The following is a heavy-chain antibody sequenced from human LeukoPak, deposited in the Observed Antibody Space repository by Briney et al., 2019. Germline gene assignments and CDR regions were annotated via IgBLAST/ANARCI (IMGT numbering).Heavy chain of an antibody. CDR3: ASPGDYYDSSGYSSFDY. V-gene: IGHV1-69*13. D-gene: IGHD3-22*01. J-gene: IGHJ4*02. CDR2: IIPIFGTA. Sequence: GASVKVSCKASGGTFSSYAISWVRQAPGQGLEWMGGIIPIFGTANYAQKFQGRVTITADESTSTACMELSSLRSEDTAVYYCASPGDYYDSSGYSSFDYWGQGTLVTVSS. CDR1: GGTFSSYA.